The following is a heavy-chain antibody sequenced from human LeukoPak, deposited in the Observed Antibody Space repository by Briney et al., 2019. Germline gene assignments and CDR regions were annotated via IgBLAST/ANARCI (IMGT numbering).Heavy chain of an antibody. CDR1: GYSFTSYW. V-gene: IGHV5-51*01. CDR3: ARGLGNPRYYGFWSGPKGGYYYGMDV. Sequence: GESLKISCKGSGYSFTSYWIGWVRQMPGKGLEWMGIIYPGDSDTRYSPSFQGQVTISADKSISTAYLQWSSLKASDTAMYYCARGLGNPRYYGFWSGPKGGYYYGMDVWGQGTTVTVSS. CDR2: IYPGDSDT. D-gene: IGHD3-3*01. J-gene: IGHJ6*02.